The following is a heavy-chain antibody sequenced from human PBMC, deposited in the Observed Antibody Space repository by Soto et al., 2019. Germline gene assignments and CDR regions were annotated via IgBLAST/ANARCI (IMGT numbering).Heavy chain of an antibody. J-gene: IGHJ4*02. V-gene: IGHV3-30*18. CDR3: AKEGGLSGSYYISSSYYFDY. D-gene: IGHD1-26*01. CDR2: ISYDGSNT. Sequence: HPGGSLRLSCVASGFTFSSYGMHWVRQAPGKGLEWVAIISYDGSNTYYADSVKGRFTISRDNSKNTLYLQMNSLRAEDTSVYYCAKEGGLSGSYYISSSYYFDYWGQGTLVTVS. CDR1: GFTFSSYG.